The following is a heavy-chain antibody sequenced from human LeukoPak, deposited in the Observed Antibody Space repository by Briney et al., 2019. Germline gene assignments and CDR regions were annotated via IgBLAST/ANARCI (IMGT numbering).Heavy chain of an antibody. V-gene: IGHV1-2*02. CDR1: GYTFTGYY. J-gene: IGHJ4*02. D-gene: IGHD3-3*01. CDR3: ARPLYDFWSGYLYY. CDR2: INPNSGGT. Sequence: ASVKVSCKASGYTFTGYYMHWVRKAPGQGLEWMGWINPNSGGTNYAQKFQGRVTMTRDTSISTAYMELSRLRSDDTAVYYCARPLYDFWSGYLYYWGQGTLVTVSS.